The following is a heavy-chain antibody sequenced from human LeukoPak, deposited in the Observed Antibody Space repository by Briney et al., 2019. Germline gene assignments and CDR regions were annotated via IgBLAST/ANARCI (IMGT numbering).Heavy chain of an antibody. J-gene: IGHJ4*02. Sequence: SGGSLRLSCAASGFTFSSYSMNWVRQAPGKGLEWVSSISSSSSYIYYADSVKGRFTISRDNAKNSLYLQMNSLRAEDTAVYYCARVQSLCFDYWGQGTLVTVSS. CDR1: GFTFSSYS. CDR2: ISSSSSYI. V-gene: IGHV3-21*01. CDR3: ARVQSLCFDY.